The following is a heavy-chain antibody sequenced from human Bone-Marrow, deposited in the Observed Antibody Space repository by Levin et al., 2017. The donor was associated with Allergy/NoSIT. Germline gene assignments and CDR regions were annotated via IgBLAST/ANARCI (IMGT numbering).Heavy chain of an antibody. Sequence: QSGGSLRLSCAASGFTFSIFGMHWVRQAPGKGLEWVAVISNDGVYKHYTDSVKGRFTISRDNTKNILYLEMNSLRPADTAVYYCAKVVPYGLGTYAHDHWGQGTLVTVSS. CDR3: AKVVPYGLGTYAHDH. D-gene: IGHD3-10*01. J-gene: IGHJ4*02. CDR2: ISNDGVYK. V-gene: IGHV3-30*18. CDR1: GFTFSIFG.